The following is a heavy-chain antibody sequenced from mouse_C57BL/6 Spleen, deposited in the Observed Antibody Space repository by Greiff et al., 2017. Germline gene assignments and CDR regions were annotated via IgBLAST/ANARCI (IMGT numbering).Heavy chain of an antibody. V-gene: IGHV1-26*01. D-gene: IGHD2-4*01. CDR2: INPNNGGT. J-gene: IGHJ4*01. CDR1: GYTFTDYY. Sequence: VQLQQSGPELVKPGASVKISCKASGYTFTDYYMNWVKQSHGKSLEWIGDINPNNGGTSYNQKFKGKATLTVDKSSSTAYMELRSLTSEDSAVYYGARKGDDYDGYAMDYGGQGTSVTVSS. CDR3: ARKGDDYDGYAMDY.